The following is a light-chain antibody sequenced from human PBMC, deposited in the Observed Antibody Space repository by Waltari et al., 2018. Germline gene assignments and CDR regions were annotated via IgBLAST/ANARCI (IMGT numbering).Light chain of an antibody. V-gene: IGKV4-1*01. Sequence: DIVMTQSPDSLAVSLGERATINCKSNQSVLSSSNNKNYLVWYQQKPGQPPKLLVYWASTRESGVPDRFSGSGSGTDFTLTISSLQAEDVAVYYCQQYYSAPLTFGGGTKVEIK. J-gene: IGKJ4*01. CDR1: QSVLSSSNNKNY. CDR3: QQYYSAPLT. CDR2: WAS.